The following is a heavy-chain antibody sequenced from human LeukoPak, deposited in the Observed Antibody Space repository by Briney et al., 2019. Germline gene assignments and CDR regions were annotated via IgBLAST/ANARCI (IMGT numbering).Heavy chain of an antibody. CDR3: AKDGGAYNWDY. J-gene: IGHJ4*02. CDR2: ISGSGAYT. D-gene: IGHD1-20*01. V-gene: IGHV3-23*01. Sequence: GGSLRLSCAASGFTFSSYAVTWVRQAPGKGLEWVSGISGSGAYTYYAVSVKGRFTISRDNSKNTLYLQMNSLRAEDTAVYYCAKDGGAYNWDYWGQGTLVTVSS. CDR1: GFTFSSYA.